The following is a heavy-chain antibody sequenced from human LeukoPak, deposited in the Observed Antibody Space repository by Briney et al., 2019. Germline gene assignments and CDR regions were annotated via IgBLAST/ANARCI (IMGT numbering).Heavy chain of an antibody. V-gene: IGHV3-23*01. Sequence: GGSLRLSCAASGFIFSNYFMTWVRRAPGKGLEWISTITGRGANSYYADSVKGRFTISRDSSRSTLYLQMSSLRAVDTALYYCAKYCSGVSCFSGLDSWGQGTLVTVSS. CDR3: AKYCSGVSCFSGLDS. CDR1: GFIFSNYF. D-gene: IGHD2-15*01. J-gene: IGHJ4*02. CDR2: ITGRGANS.